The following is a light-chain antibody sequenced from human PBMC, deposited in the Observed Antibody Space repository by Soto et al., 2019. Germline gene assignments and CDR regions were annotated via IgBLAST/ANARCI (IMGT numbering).Light chain of an antibody. CDR3: NSYTGSATPYV. J-gene: IGLJ1*01. CDR2: DVT. CDR1: SSDVGGYNY. V-gene: IGLV2-14*03. Sequence: VRTQPSSESVSPAQVTTTSCTRTSSDVGGYNYVSWYQHHPDKAPKLVIYDVTNRPSGVSNRFSGSKAGNTASLTISWLQAEDEADYYCNSYTGSATPYVFGTGT.